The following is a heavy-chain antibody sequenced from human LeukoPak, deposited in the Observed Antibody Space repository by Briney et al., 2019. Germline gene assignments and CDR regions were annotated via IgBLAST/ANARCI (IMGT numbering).Heavy chain of an antibody. D-gene: IGHD3-9*01. J-gene: IGHJ4*02. CDR1: GFTFSSYA. V-gene: IGHV3-23*01. CDR3: AKSSPYYDILTGLYYFDY. CDR2: ISGSGGST. Sequence: GGSLRLSCAASGFTFSSYAMSWVRQAPGKGLEWVSAISGSGGSTYYADSVKGRFTISRDNSKNTLYLQMNSLRAEDTAVYYCAKSSPYYDILTGLYYFDYWGQGTLVTVSS.